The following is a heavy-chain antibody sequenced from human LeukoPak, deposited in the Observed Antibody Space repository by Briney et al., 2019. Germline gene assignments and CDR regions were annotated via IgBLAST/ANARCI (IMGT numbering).Heavy chain of an antibody. CDR1: GYSFSTYW. CDR3: ARHSVDTADRDY. CDR2: IYPGDSDT. D-gene: IGHD5-18*01. Sequence: GESLKISCKGSGYSFSTYWIGWVRQMPGKGLEWMGIIYPGDSDTRYSPSFQGQVTISADKSTSTAYLQWSSLKASDTAMYYCARHSVDTADRDYWGQGTLVTVSS. J-gene: IGHJ4*02. V-gene: IGHV5-51*01.